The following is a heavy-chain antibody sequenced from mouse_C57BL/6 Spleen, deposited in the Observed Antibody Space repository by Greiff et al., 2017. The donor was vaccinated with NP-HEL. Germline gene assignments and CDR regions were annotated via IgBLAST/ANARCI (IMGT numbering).Heavy chain of an antibody. V-gene: IGHV14-4*01. CDR1: GFNIKDDY. CDR2: IDPENGDT. CDR3: TKTYYSISCAY. Sequence: VQLQQSGAELVRPGASVKLSCTASGFNIKDDYMHWVKQRPEQGLEWIGWIDPENGDTEYASKFQGKATITADTSSNTAYLQLSSLTSEDTAVYYCTKTYYSISCAYWGQGTLVTVSA. J-gene: IGHJ3*01. D-gene: IGHD2-5*01.